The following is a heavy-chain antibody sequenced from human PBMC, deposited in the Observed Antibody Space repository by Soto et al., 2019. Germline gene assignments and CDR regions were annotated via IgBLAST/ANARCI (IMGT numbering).Heavy chain of an antibody. V-gene: IGHV3-7*03. J-gene: IGHJ5*02. Sequence: GGSLRLSCAASGFTFSSYWMSWVRQAPGKGLEWVANIKQDGSEKYYVDSVKGRYTISRDNAKNSLYLQMNSLRAEDTAVYYCAREFSRGRFDPWGQGTLVTVSS. CDR3: AREFSRGRFDP. CDR2: IKQDGSEK. D-gene: IGHD3-10*01. CDR1: GFTFSSYW.